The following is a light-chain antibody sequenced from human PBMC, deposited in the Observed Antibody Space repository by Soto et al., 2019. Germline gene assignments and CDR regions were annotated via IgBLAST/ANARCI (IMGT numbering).Light chain of an antibody. Sequence: QSVLTQSPSASASLGASVKLTCTLSSGHSSNAIAWHQQQPEKGPRYLMKINRDGSHSKGDGIPDRFSGSRSGAECSLTISSLQTEDEADYYCQTWGTGIRVVGGGTKLTVL. CDR2: INRDGSH. CDR1: SGHSSNA. CDR3: QTWGTGIRV. J-gene: IGLJ2*01. V-gene: IGLV4-69*01.